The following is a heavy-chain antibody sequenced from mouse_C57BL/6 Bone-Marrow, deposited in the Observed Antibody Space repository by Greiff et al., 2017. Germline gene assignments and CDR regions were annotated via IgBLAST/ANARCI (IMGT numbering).Heavy chain of an antibody. D-gene: IGHD2-2*01. CDR3: TRGYNGY. J-gene: IGHJ2*01. CDR1: GFTFSNYW. V-gene: IGHV6-3*01. Sequence: EVKLVESGGGLVQPGGSMKLSCVASGFTFSNYWMNWVRQSPEKGLEWVAQIRLKSDTYATHYAESVKGRFAISRDDSKSSVYLQMNNLSAEDTGICYCTRGYNGYWGQGTTLTVSS. CDR2: IRLKSDTYAT.